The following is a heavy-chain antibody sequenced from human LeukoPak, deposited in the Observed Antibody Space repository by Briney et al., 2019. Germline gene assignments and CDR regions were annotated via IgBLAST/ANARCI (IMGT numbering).Heavy chain of an antibody. CDR3: AKNFRVAGYPGVFNI. V-gene: IGHV3-23*01. CDR2: ISGSGGST. Sequence: GGSLRLSCAASGFTFSSYAMSWVRQAPGKGLEWVSAISGSGGSTYYADSVKGRFTISRDNSKNTLYLQMNSLRAEDTAVYYCAKNFRVAGYPGVFNIGGQGQWSPSLQ. D-gene: IGHD3-3*01. J-gene: IGHJ3*02. CDR1: GFTFSSYA.